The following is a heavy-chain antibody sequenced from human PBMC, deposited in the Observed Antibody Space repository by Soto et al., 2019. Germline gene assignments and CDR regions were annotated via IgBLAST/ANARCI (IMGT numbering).Heavy chain of an antibody. V-gene: IGHV1-18*01. CDR2: INAGNGNT. CDR1: GYTFTSYG. D-gene: IGHD2-2*01. CDR3: ARGHLAVVPVASWFYYMDV. J-gene: IGHJ6*03. Sequence: VKVSCKASGYTFTSYGISWVRQAPGQGLEWMGWINAGNGNTRYSQKFQGRVTITRDTPARTVYMELSSLRSEDTAVYYCARGHLAVVPVASWFYYMDVWGKGTTVTVSS.